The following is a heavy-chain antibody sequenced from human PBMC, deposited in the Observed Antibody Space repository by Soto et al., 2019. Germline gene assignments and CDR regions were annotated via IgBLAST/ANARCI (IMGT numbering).Heavy chain of an antibody. CDR3: AAERTPNPVGATNEYYGMDV. CDR2: IVVGSGNT. CDR1: GFTFTSSA. Sequence: QMQLVQSWPEVKKPGPSVKVSCTASGFTFTSSAVQWVRQARGQRLEWIGWIVVGSGNTNYEQKFQERVTITRDMATSTADMELSSLRSEDTAVYYCAAERTPNPVGATNEYYGMDVCVHGTTVTVSS. J-gene: IGHJ6*02. D-gene: IGHD1-26*01. V-gene: IGHV1-58*01.